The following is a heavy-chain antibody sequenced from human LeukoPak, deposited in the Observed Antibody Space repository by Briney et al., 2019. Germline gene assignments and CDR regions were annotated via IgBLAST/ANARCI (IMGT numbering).Heavy chain of an antibody. D-gene: IGHD2-15*01. CDR1: GGSISSYY. V-gene: IGHV4-59*01. J-gene: IGHJ4*02. CDR3: ARGYCSGGSCYFIY. Sequence: PSETLSLTCTVSGGSISSYYRSWIRQPPGKGLEWIGYIYYSGSTNYNPSLKSRVTISVDTSKNQFSLKLSSVTAADTAVYYCARGYCSGGSCYFIYWGQGTLITASS. CDR2: IYYSGST.